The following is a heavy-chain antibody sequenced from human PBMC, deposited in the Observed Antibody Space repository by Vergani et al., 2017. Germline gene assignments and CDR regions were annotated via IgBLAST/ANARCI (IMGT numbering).Heavy chain of an antibody. J-gene: IGHJ4*02. Sequence: QVQLQESGPGLVKPSQTLSLSCTVSGGSISSGGYYWSWIRQHPGKGLEWIGYIYYSGSTYYNPSRKSRGTISVDTSKNQFSLKLSSVTAADTAVYYCARVDSSEALQFDYWGQGTLVTVSS. CDR2: IYYSGST. CDR3: ARVDSSEALQFDY. V-gene: IGHV4-31*03. D-gene: IGHD3-22*01. CDR1: GGSISSGGYY.